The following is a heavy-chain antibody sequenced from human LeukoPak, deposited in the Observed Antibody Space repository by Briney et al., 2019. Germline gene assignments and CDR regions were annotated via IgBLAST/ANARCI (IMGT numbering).Heavy chain of an antibody. CDR1: GGSISRSSNY. Sequence: PSETLSLTCTVSGGSISRSSNYWGWVRQPPGKGLEWIGSIYYSGSTYYNPPLKSRVTISVDTSKNQFSLKLNSVTASDTAVYFCASLQSGGVDSWGQGTLVTVSS. J-gene: IGHJ4*02. CDR2: IYYSGST. V-gene: IGHV4-39*01. D-gene: IGHD3-10*01. CDR3: ASLQSGGVDS.